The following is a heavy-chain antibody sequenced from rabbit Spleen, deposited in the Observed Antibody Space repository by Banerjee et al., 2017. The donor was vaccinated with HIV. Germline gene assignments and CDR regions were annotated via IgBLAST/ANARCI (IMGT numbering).Heavy chain of an antibody. CDR1: GFSFSSSYY. D-gene: IGHD2-1*01. J-gene: IGHJ4*01. CDR3: ARGSATMTMVITGYYLSL. Sequence: QSLEESGGDLVKPGASLTLTCTASGFSFSSSYYMCWVRQAPGKGLECIACIYAGGSDSTWYASWAKGRFTISKTSSTTVTLQMTSLTAADTATYFCARGSATMTMVITGYYLSLWGPGTLVTVS. CDR2: IYAGGSDST. V-gene: IGHV1S40*01.